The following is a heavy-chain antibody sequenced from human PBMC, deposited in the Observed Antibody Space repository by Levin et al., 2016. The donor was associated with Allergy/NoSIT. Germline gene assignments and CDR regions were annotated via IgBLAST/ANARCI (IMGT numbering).Heavy chain of an antibody. V-gene: IGHV4-59*08. CDR2: IYYSGST. CDR3: ARAQGDDAFDI. D-gene: IGHD2-21*02. J-gene: IGHJ3*02. Sequence: SETLSLTCTVSGGSISSYYWSWIRQPPGKGLEWIGYIYYSGSTNYNPSLKSRVTISVDTSKNQFSLKLSSVTAADTAVYYCARAQGDDAFDIWGQGTMVTVSS. CDR1: GGSISSYY.